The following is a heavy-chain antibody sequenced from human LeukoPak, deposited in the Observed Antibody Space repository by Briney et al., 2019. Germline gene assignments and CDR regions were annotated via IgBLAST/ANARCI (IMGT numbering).Heavy chain of an antibody. V-gene: IGHV3-66*02. D-gene: IGHD3-3*01. CDR1: GFTVSSNY. Sequence: GGSLRLSCAASGFTVSSNYMSWVRQAPGKGLEWVSVIYSGGSTYYADSVKGRFTISRDNSKNTLYLQMNSLRAEDTAVYYCARVPFWSGYYLEDHDAFDIWGQGTMVTVSS. CDR3: ARVPFWSGYYLEDHDAFDI. J-gene: IGHJ3*02. CDR2: IYSGGST.